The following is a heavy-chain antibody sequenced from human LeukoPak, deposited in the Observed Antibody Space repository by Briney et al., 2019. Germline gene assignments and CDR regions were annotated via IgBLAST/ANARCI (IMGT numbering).Heavy chain of an antibody. V-gene: IGHV4-61*08. D-gene: IGHD1-26*01. J-gene: IGHJ6*03. CDR1: GGSISSGGYY. CDR2: INSSGST. Sequence: SQTLSLTCTVSGGSISSGGYYWTWIRQPPGKGLEWIGEINSSGSTNCNPSLKSRVTVSADTSKNQLSLKLTSVTVADTAVYYCAKEVVGLRYYMDVWGKGTTVTVSS. CDR3: AKEVVGLRYYMDV.